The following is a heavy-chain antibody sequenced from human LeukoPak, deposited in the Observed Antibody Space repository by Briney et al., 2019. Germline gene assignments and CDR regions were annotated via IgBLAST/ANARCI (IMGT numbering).Heavy chain of an antibody. V-gene: IGHV4-61*08. CDR3: ARGPIFGIAYNYFDP. J-gene: IGHJ5*02. CDR2: VLYSEGT. Sequence: SQTLSLTCTVSGGSISSGGYYWSWIRQPPGKGLEWIGYVLYSEGTNYSPSLKSRVTISVDTSKNQFSLKLTSVTAADTAVYYCARGPIFGIAYNYFDPWGQGTQVTVSS. CDR1: GGSISSGGYY. D-gene: IGHD3-3*01.